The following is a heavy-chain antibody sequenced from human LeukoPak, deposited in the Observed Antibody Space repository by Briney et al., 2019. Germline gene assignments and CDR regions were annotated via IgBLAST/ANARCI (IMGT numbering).Heavy chain of an antibody. CDR1: GGSISSYS. Sequence: SETLSLTCTASGGSISSYSWSWIRQPAGKGLEWIGRISTSGSTNYNPSLKSRVTMSVDTSKNQFSLKLSSVTAADTAVYYCASEGYNVIWGQGTLVTVSS. CDR2: ISTSGST. CDR3: ASEGYNVI. J-gene: IGHJ4*02. V-gene: IGHV4-4*07. D-gene: IGHD1-14*01.